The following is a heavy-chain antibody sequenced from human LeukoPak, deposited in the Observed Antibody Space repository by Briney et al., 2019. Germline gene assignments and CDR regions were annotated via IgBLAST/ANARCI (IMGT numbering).Heavy chain of an antibody. CDR3: ARDSFFDWPQYYFDY. V-gene: IGHV3-7*01. J-gene: IGHJ4*02. Sequence: GGSLRLSCAASGFTFSSYWMSWVRQAPGKGLEWVANIKQDGSEKYYVDSVKGQFTISRDNAKNSLYLQMNSLRAEDTAVYYCARDSFFDWPQYYFDYWGQGTLVTVSS. CDR1: GFTFSSYW. D-gene: IGHD3-9*01. CDR2: IKQDGSEK.